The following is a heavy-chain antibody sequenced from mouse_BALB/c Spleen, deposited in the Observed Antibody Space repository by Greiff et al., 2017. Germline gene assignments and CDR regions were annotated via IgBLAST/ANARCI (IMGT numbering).Heavy chain of an antibody. J-gene: IGHJ4*01. CDR3: ARSHGRYGET. D-gene: IGHD1-1*01. V-gene: IGHV5-9-4*01. CDR2: ISSGGSYT. CDR1: GFTFSSYA. Sequence: EVKLMESGGGLVKPGGSLKLSCAASGFTFSSYAMSWVRQSPEKRLEWVAEISSGGSYTYYPDTVTGRFTISRDNAKNTLYLEMSSLTSEDSAVYYCARSHGRYGETWGQGTSVTVSS.